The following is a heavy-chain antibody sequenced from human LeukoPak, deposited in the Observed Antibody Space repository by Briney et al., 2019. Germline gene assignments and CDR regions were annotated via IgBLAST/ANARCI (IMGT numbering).Heavy chain of an antibody. D-gene: IGHD3-9*01. CDR1: GGSISSGSYY. CDR3: ARGGLRYFDWLSNYYFDY. J-gene: IGHJ4*02. Sequence: SQTLSLTCTVSGGSISSGSYYWSWIRQPAGKGLEWIGRIYTSGSTNYNPSLKSRVTISVDTSKNQFSLKLSSVTAADTAVYYCARGGLRYFDWLSNYYFDYWGQGTLVTVSS. V-gene: IGHV4-61*02. CDR2: IYTSGST.